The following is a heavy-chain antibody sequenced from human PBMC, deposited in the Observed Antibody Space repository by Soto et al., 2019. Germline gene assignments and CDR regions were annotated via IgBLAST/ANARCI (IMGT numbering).Heavy chain of an antibody. CDR3: ARDGVSSTEYTWNYGTYFDY. Sequence: GASLRLSSAASGLSVSNYWMHWVRQTPGKGLEWVSRINSDDTSSSYAASVKGRFTISRDNAKNTLYLQMNSLRAEDTAVYYCARDGVSSTEYTWNYGTYFDYWGQGP. V-gene: IGHV3-74*01. D-gene: IGHD1-7*01. CDR1: GLSVSNYW. J-gene: IGHJ4*02. CDR2: INSDDTSS.